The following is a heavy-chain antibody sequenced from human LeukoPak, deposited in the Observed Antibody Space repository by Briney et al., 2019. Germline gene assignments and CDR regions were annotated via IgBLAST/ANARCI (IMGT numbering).Heavy chain of an antibody. CDR3: ASPGYFYGSGSVDDAFDI. V-gene: IGHV4-59*01. J-gene: IGHJ3*02. CDR2: IYYSGGT. CDR1: GGSMSSYY. D-gene: IGHD3-10*01. Sequence: SETLSLTCTVSGGSMSSYYWSWIRQPPGKGLEWIGYIYYSGGTNYSPSLKSRVTISVDASKNQFSLRLSSVTAADTAVYYCASPGYFYGSGSVDDAFDIWGQGTTVTVSS.